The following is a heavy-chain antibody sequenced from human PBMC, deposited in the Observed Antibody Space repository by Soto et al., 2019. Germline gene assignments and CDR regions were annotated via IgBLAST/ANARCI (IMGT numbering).Heavy chain of an antibody. J-gene: IGHJ5*02. CDR3: ARDGCSGSNCLNWFDP. D-gene: IGHD2-15*01. V-gene: IGHV3-48*01. CDR2: ISSRSTTK. Sequence: GGSLRLSCAASGFTFSSYSMNWVRQAPGKGLEWVSYISSRSTTKYYADSVKGRFTISRDNAKNSLYLQMNSLRAEDTAVYYCARDGCSGSNCLNWFDPWGQGTLVTVSS. CDR1: GFTFSSYS.